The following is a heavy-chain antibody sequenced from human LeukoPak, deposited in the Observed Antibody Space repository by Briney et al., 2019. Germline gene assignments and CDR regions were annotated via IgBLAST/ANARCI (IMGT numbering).Heavy chain of an antibody. CDR3: ARGLVTAMEN. J-gene: IGHJ4*02. Sequence: SETLSLTCTVSGYSISSGYYWGWIRQPPGKGLEWIGSIYHSGSTYYNPSLKSRVTISVDTSKNQFSLKLSSVTAADTAVYYCARGLVTAMENWGQGTLVTVSS. CDR1: GYSISSGYY. V-gene: IGHV4-38-2*02. D-gene: IGHD5-18*01. CDR2: IYHSGST.